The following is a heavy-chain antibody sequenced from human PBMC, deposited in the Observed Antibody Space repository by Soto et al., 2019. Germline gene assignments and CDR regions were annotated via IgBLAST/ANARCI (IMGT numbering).Heavy chain of an antibody. D-gene: IGHD3-10*01. CDR2: INHSGST. Sequence: QVQLQQWGAGLLKPSETLSLTCAVYGGSFSGYYWSWIRQPPGKGLEWIGEINHSGSTNYNPSLKARVTISVDAPKNQFSLKLSSVTAADTAVYYCARDWFGESDIWGQGTMVTVSS. CDR1: GGSFSGYY. J-gene: IGHJ3*02. V-gene: IGHV4-34*01. CDR3: ARDWFGESDI.